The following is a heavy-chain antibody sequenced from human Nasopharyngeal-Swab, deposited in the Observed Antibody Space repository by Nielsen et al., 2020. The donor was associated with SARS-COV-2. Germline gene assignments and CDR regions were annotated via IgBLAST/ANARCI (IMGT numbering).Heavy chain of an antibody. CDR2: ISGSGGST. CDR1: GFTFNDYA. D-gene: IGHD3-10*01. CDR3: AKDGLLWFGEFYYFDY. V-gene: IGHV3-23*01. Sequence: GESLKISCAASGFTFNDYAMSWIRQAPGKGLEWVSAISGSGGSTYYADSVKGRFTISRDNSKNTLYLQMNSLRAEDTAVYYCAKDGLLWFGEFYYFDYWGQGTLVTVSS. J-gene: IGHJ4*02.